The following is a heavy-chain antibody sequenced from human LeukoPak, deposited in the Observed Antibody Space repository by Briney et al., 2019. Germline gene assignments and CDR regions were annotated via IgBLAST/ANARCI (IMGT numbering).Heavy chain of an antibody. D-gene: IGHD4-17*01. CDR3: ARDDGDYLYNWFDP. V-gene: IGHV1-69*04. Sequence: SVKVSCKASGDTFSSYAISWVRQAPGQGLEWMGRIISISDITNYAQKFQGRVTITADKSTSTAYMELSRLRSEDTAVYYCARDDGDYLYNWFDPWGQGTLVTVSS. J-gene: IGHJ5*02. CDR2: IISISDIT. CDR1: GDTFSSYA.